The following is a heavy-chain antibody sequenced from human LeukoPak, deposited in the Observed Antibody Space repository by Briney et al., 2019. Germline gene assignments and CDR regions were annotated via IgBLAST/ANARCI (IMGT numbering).Heavy chain of an antibody. CDR1: GFTFSSYA. CDR2: ISGSGGSI. J-gene: IGHJ4*02. CDR3: AKGLFYDSSGYYY. D-gene: IGHD3-22*01. V-gene: IGHV3-23*01. Sequence: GGSLRLSCAASGFTFSSYAMSWVRQAPGKGLEWVSAISGSGGSIYYADSVKGRFTISRDNSKNTLYLQMNSLRAEDTAVYYCAKGLFYDSSGYYYWGQGTLVTVSS.